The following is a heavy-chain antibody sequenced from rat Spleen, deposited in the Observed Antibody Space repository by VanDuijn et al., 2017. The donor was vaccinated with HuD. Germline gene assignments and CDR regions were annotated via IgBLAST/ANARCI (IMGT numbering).Heavy chain of an antibody. V-gene: IGHV5-7*01. J-gene: IGHJ2*01. D-gene: IGHD1-11*01. Sequence: EVQLVESGGGLVQPGNSLKLSCAASGFTFSDYAMAWVRQSPKQGLEWVATIIYDGSSTYYRGSVKGRFTISRDNAKSTLYLQMNSLRSEDTATYYCTREGHYYYGGYSEEDYWGQGVMVTVSS. CDR1: GFTFSDYA. CDR3: TREGHYYYGGYSEEDY. CDR2: IIYDGSST.